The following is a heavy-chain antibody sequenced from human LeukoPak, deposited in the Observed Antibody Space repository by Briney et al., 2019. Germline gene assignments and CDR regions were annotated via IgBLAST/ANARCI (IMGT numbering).Heavy chain of an antibody. CDR1: GGSISSSSYY. J-gene: IGHJ4*02. Sequence: SETLSLTCTVSGGSISSSSYYWGWIRQPPGKGLEWIGSVYYSGTTYYNPSLKSRVTISVDTSKNQFSLKLNSVTAADTAVYYCARALQGDYYDTSLLGYWGQGTLVTVSS. CDR3: ARALQGDYYDTSLLGY. V-gene: IGHV4-39*07. CDR2: VYYSGTT. D-gene: IGHD3-22*01.